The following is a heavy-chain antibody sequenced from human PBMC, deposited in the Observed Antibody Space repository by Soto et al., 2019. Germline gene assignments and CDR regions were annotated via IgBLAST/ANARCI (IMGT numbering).Heavy chain of an antibody. D-gene: IGHD3-3*01. CDR2: ISAYNGNT. CDR1: GYTFTSYG. CDR3: AREAEINYDFWSGHSTDNYYGMDV. Sequence: GASVKVSFKASGYTFTSYGISWVRQAPGQGLEWMGWISAYNGNTNYAQKLQGRVTMTTDTSTRTAYMELRSLRSDDTAVYYCAREAEINYDFWSGHSTDNYYGMDVWGQGTTVTVSS. V-gene: IGHV1-18*01. J-gene: IGHJ6*02.